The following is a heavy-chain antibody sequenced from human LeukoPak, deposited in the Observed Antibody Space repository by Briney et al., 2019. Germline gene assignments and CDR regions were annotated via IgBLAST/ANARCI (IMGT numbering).Heavy chain of an antibody. CDR1: GYTFNRFG. J-gene: IGHJ4*02. D-gene: IGHD3-10*01. Sequence: ASVKVSCKASGYTFNRFGISWVRQAPGHGLEGVGWISADYGDTKFAQEFQDRLTMTTDTSTSTAYMELRSLRSDDTAVYYCVRSRHVFVWVGESTTHDYWGQGTLVTVSS. CDR2: ISADYGDT. V-gene: IGHV1-18*01. CDR3: VRSRHVFVWVGESTTHDY.